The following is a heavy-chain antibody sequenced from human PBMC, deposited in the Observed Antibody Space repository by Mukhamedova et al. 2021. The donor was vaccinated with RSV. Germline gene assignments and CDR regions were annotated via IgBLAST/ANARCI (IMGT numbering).Heavy chain of an antibody. CDR2: LFHSGHT. V-gene: IGHV4-38-2*02. CDR3: ARGGVTGTYYYYYMDV. D-gene: IGHD1-20*01. Sequence: EYMGSLFHSGHTYSNPSLEGRVTLSVDTSKNQVSLELTSVTAADTAVYFCARGGVTGTYYYYYMDVWGKGTTVTVSS. J-gene: IGHJ6*03.